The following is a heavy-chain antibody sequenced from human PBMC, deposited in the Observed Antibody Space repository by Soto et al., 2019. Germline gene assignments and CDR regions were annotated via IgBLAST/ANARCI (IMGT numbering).Heavy chain of an antibody. CDR3: ARARQWEPLIY. J-gene: IGHJ4*02. CDR1: GYAFTNYG. D-gene: IGHD1-26*01. CDR2: VSCYNRNT. Sequence: QVQLVQSGVEVKMPGASVKLSCKTYGYAFTNYGVTWVRQVSGQGLEWIGWVSCYNRNTNYAQKFVDRVIMTTDTSTNTAHMELRSLRSDDTGIYYCARARQWEPLIYWGRGTLLTVSP. V-gene: IGHV1-18*01.